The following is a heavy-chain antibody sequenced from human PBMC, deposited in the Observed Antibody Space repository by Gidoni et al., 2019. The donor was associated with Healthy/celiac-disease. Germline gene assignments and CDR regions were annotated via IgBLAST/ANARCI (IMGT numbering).Heavy chain of an antibody. CDR1: GGTFSSYA. CDR3: ARGGIVGATTGEGFDY. D-gene: IGHD1-26*01. V-gene: IGHV1-69*01. J-gene: IGHJ4*02. Sequence: QVQLVQSGAEVKKPGSSVTVSCKASGGTFSSYAISWVRQAPGQGLEWMGGIIPIFGTANYAQKFQGRVTITADESTSTAYMELSSLRSEVTAVYYCARGGIVGATTGEGFDYWGQGTLVTVSS. CDR2: IIPIFGTA.